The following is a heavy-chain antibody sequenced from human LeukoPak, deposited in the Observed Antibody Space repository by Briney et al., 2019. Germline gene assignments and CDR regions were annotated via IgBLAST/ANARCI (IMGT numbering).Heavy chain of an antibody. CDR3: ARGAAVALPMFDP. Sequence: KPSETLSLTCTVSGGSISSGYYWGWIRQPPGKGLEWIGSIYHSGSTYYNPSLKSRVTISVDTSKNQFSLKLSSVTAADTAVYYCARGAAVALPMFDPWGQGTLVTVSS. J-gene: IGHJ5*02. V-gene: IGHV4-38-2*02. CDR1: GGSISSGYY. D-gene: IGHD6-19*01. CDR2: IYHSGST.